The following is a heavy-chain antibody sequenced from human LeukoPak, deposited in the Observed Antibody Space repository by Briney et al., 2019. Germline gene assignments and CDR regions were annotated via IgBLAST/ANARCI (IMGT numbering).Heavy chain of an antibody. J-gene: IGHJ4*02. D-gene: IGHD2-2*01. CDR1: GYTFTSYG. Sequence: GASVKVSCKASGYTFTSYGISCVRQAPGQGLEWMGWISAYNGNTNYAQKLQGRVTMTTDTSTSTAYMELRSLRSDDTAVYYCARDPGSKDCSSTSCYSPHFDYWGQGTLVTVSS. CDR2: ISAYNGNT. CDR3: ARDPGSKDCSSTSCYSPHFDY. V-gene: IGHV1-18*01.